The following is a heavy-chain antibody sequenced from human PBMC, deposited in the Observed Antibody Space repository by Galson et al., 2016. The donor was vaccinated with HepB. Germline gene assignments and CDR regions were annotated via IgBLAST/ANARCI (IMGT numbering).Heavy chain of an antibody. CDR3: ARDRGGGTSWYLGYS. V-gene: IGHV3-23*01. D-gene: IGHD6-13*01. Sequence: SLRLSCAASGFTFRDYGMHWVRQAPGKGLEWVSAIGGTGRDPFFADSVKGRFIVSRDNSKDTLFVQMNSLTAEDTAVYYCARDRGGGTSWYLGYSWGQGTLVIVSS. CDR1: GFTFRDYG. CDR2: IGGTGRDP. J-gene: IGHJ4*02.